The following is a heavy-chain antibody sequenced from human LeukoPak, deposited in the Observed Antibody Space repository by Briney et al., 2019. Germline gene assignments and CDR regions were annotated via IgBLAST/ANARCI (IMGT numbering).Heavy chain of an antibody. J-gene: IGHJ6*03. Sequence: PGGSLRLSCAASGFTFSRSGMSWVRQTPGKGLELVSAISGGGDSTYHADSVKGRFTISRDNSKNTLYLQMNSLRAEDTAIYYCAKNGDRGAYCSGGSCYPYYYYYMDVWGKGTTVTISS. V-gene: IGHV3-23*01. CDR3: AKNGDRGAYCSGGSCYPYYYYYMDV. CDR2: ISGGGDST. D-gene: IGHD2-15*01. CDR1: GFTFSRSG.